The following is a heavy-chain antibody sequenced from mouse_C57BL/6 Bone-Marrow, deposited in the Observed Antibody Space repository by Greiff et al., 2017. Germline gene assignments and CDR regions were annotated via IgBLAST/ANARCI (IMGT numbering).Heavy chain of an antibody. V-gene: IGHV5-9*01. Sequence: EVMLVESGGGLVKPGGSLKLSCAASGFTFSSYTMSWVRQTTEKRLEWVATISGGGGNTYSPDSVKGRFTISRDNAKNSLDLQMSSLMSEYTALYYCTRRWGYYKAMDYWGQGTSVTVSS. CDR2: ISGGGGNT. CDR3: TRRWGYYKAMDY. J-gene: IGHJ4*01. D-gene: IGHD2-3*01. CDR1: GFTFSSYT.